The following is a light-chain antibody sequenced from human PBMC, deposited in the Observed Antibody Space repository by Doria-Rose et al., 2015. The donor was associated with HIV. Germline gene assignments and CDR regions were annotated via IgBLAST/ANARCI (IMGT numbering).Light chain of an antibody. CDR1: QGISSY. J-gene: IGKJ5*01. Sequence: QSPSSFSASTGARVTITCRACQGISSYLAWYPQKPGKAPNLLIYAASTLQSGVPSRFGGSGSGTDFTLTISCLQSEDFATYYCQHNYSSPRAFGQGTR. V-gene: IGKV1-8*01. CDR2: AAS. CDR3: QHNYSSPRA.